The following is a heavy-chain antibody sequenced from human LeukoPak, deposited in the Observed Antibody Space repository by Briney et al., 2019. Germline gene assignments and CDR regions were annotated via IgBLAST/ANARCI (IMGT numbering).Heavy chain of an antibody. CDR3: AKRGVVIRVILVGFHKAAYYFES. Sequence: GGSLRLSCAVSGITLSNYGMSWVRQAPGKGLDWVEGISDSGGSTNYADSVKGRFTISRDNPKNTLYLQMNSLRAEDTAVYFCAKRGVVIRVILVGFHKAAYYFESWGQGALVTVSS. D-gene: IGHD3/OR15-3a*01. CDR1: GITLSNYG. CDR2: ISDSGGST. J-gene: IGHJ4*02. V-gene: IGHV3-23*01.